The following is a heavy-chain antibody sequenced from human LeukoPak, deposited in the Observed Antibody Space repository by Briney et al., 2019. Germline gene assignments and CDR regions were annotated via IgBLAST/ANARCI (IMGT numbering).Heavy chain of an antibody. D-gene: IGHD2-21*01. J-gene: IGHJ4*02. Sequence: PGGSLRLSCAASGSTFSSYAMSWVRQAPGKGLEWVSAISGSGGSTYYADSVKGRFTISRDNSKNTLYLQMNSLRAEDPAVYYCAKVGILCGGDCYFVYWGQGTLVTVSS. V-gene: IGHV3-23*01. CDR3: AKVGILCGGDCYFVY. CDR2: ISGSGGST. CDR1: GSTFSSYA.